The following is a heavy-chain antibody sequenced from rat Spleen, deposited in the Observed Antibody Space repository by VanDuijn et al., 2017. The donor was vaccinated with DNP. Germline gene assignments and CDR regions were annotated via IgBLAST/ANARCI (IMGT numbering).Heavy chain of an antibody. Sequence: EVQLVESGGGLVQPGRSLKLSCAASGFTFSNYDMAWVRQAPTKGLEWVASISPSGGSTYYRDSVKGRFTVSRDNAKSSLYLQMDSLRSEDTANYYCARYYGYNYWYFDFWGPGTMVTVSS. CDR2: ISPSGGST. D-gene: IGHD1-9*01. CDR1: GFTFSNYD. V-gene: IGHV5-25*01. J-gene: IGHJ1*01. CDR3: ARYYGYNYWYFDF.